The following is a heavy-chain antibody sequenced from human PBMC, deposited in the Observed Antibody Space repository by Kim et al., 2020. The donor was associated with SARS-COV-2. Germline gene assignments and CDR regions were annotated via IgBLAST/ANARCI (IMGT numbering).Heavy chain of an antibody. CDR3: ATTGGRGYYFDY. Sequence: YYAEPVKGRFTISRDNSKNTLYLHMNSLRAEDTAVYYCATTGGRGYYFDYWGQGTLVTVSS. J-gene: IGHJ4*02. V-gene: IGHV3-23*01. D-gene: IGHD2-8*02.